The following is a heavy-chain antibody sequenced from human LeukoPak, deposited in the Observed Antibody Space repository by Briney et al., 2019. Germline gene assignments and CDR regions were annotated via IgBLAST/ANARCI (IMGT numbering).Heavy chain of an antibody. D-gene: IGHD2-21*01. CDR2: MNPNSGNT. CDR3: ARYPSRAYCGARCRGYFDY. V-gene: IGHV1-8*01. CDR1: GYTFTSYD. J-gene: IGHJ4*02. Sequence: ASVKVSCKASGYTFTSYDINWVRQATGQGLEWMGWMNPNSGNTGYAQKFQGRVTMTRNTSISTAYMELSSLRSEDTAVYYCARYPSRAYCGARCRGYFDYWGQGTLVTVSS.